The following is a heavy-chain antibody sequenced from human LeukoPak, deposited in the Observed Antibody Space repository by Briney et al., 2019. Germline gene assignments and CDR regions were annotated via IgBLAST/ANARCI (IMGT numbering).Heavy chain of an antibody. CDR1: GFTFSSYA. V-gene: IGHV3-30-3*01. D-gene: IGHD3-22*01. J-gene: IGHJ3*02. CDR2: ISYDASNK. Sequence: PGRSLRLSCAASGFTFSSYAMHWVRQAPGKGLEWEAVISYDASNKYYADSVKGRFTISRDNSKKTMYLQMNSLRAEDTAVYYCARDKYYDSSGEAFDIWGQGTMVTVSS. CDR3: ARDKYYDSSGEAFDI.